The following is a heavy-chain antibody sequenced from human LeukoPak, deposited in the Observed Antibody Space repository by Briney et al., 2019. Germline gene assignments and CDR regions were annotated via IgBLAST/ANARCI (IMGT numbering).Heavy chain of an antibody. Sequence: GGSLRLSCAASGFTFTNYWMSWVRQAPGKGLELVANIKQDRSEKYYVDSVKGRFTISRDNSKNTLYLQMNSLRAEDTAVYYCARDGTYSSGWYVDYWGQGTLVTVSS. CDR3: ARDGTYSSGWYVDY. J-gene: IGHJ4*02. V-gene: IGHV3-7*01. CDR1: GFTFTNYW. CDR2: IKQDRSEK. D-gene: IGHD6-19*01.